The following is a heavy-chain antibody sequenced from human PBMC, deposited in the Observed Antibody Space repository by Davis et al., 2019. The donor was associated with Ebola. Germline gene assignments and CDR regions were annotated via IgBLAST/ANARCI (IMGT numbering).Heavy chain of an antibody. CDR1: GYTFTSYG. CDR2: IWYDGSNK. CDR3: ARVGVGAKIDY. Sequence: SCKASGYTFTSYGMHWVRQAPGKGLEWVAVIWYDGSNKYYADSVKGRFTISRDNSKNTLYLQMNSLRAEDTAVYYCARVGVGAKIDYWGQGTLVTVSS. J-gene: IGHJ4*02. D-gene: IGHD1-26*01. V-gene: IGHV3-33*01.